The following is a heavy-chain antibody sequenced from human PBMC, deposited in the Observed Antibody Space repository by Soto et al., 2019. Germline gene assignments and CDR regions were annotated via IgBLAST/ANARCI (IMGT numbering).Heavy chain of an antibody. J-gene: IGHJ5*02. V-gene: IGHV1-46*01. CDR1: GYTFTSYY. D-gene: IGHD6-19*01. Sequence: QVQLVQSGAEVKKPGASVKVSCKASGYTFTSYYMHWVRQAPGQGLEWMGIINPSGGSTSYAQKFQSRITMTRDTSTSTVYMELSSLRFEDTAVYYCASAWKFNSGWSNWFDPWGQGTLVTVPS. CDR2: INPSGGST. CDR3: ASAWKFNSGWSNWFDP.